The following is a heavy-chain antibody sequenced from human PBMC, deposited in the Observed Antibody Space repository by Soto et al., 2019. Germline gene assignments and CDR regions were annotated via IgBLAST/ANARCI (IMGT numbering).Heavy chain of an antibody. CDR3: ARGVGATLGNWFDP. Sequence: PSETLSLTCTVSGGSISSYYWSWIRQPPGKGLEWIGYIYYSGSTYYNPSLKSRVTISVDTSKNQFSLKLSSVTAADTAVYYCARGVGATLGNWFDPWGQGTLVTVSS. CDR2: IYYSGST. J-gene: IGHJ5*02. CDR1: GGSISSYY. V-gene: IGHV4-59*12. D-gene: IGHD1-26*01.